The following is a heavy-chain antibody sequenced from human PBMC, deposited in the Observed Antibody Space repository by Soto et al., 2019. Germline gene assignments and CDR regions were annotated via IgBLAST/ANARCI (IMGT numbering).Heavy chain of an antibody. Sequence: TLSLTCTVSGGAISSGGYYWNWIRQLPGKGLEWIGYVYYSGSTYYNPSLESRVTISVDTSTNHFSLKLSSLTAADTAVYFCASSAGTFDYWGQGPQVTVSS. V-gene: IGHV4-31*03. CDR3: ASSAGTFDY. CDR1: GGAISSGGYY. CDR2: VYYSGST. D-gene: IGHD1-1*01. J-gene: IGHJ4*02.